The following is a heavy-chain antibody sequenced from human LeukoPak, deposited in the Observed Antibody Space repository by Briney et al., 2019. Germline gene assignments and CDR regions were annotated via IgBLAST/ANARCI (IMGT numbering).Heavy chain of an antibody. Sequence: PGGSLRLSCAASGFTFSSYSMNWVRQAPGKGLEWVSVIYSGGSTYYADSVKGRFTISRDNSKNTLYLQMNSLRAEDTAVYYCARAVAGEFDYWGQGTLVTVSS. CDR3: ARAVAGEFDY. J-gene: IGHJ4*02. CDR2: IYSGGST. D-gene: IGHD6-19*01. CDR1: GFTFSSYS. V-gene: IGHV3-66*01.